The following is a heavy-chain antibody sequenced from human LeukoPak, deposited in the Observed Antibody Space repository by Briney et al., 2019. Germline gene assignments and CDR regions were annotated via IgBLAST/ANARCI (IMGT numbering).Heavy chain of an antibody. Sequence: GGSLRLSCAASGFTFSSYAMHWVRQAPGKGLEWVAVISYDGSNKYYADSVKGRFTISRDNSKNTLYLQMNSLKTEDTAVYYCTTDGRLWFGENHWGQGTLVTVSS. CDR1: GFTFSSYA. V-gene: IGHV3-30*04. CDR3: TTDGRLWFGENH. CDR2: ISYDGSNK. D-gene: IGHD3-10*01. J-gene: IGHJ5*02.